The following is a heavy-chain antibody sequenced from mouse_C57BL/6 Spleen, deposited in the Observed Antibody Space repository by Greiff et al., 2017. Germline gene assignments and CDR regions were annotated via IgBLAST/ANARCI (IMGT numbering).Heavy chain of an antibody. V-gene: IGHV1-85*01. D-gene: IGHD1-1*01. Sequence: VQLKQSGPELVKPGASVKLSCKASGYTFTSYDINWVKQRPGQGLEWIGWIYPRDGSTKYNEKFKGKATLTVDTSSSTAYMELHSLTSEDSAVYFCARYYYGSSYGFWYFDVWGTGTTVTVAS. CDR2: IYPRDGST. CDR3: ARYYYGSSYGFWYFDV. J-gene: IGHJ1*03. CDR1: GYTFTSYD.